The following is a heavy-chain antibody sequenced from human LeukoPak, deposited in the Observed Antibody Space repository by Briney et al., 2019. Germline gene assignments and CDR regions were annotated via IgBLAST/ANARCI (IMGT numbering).Heavy chain of an antibody. Sequence: GGSLRLSCAVSGFTFSGFWMSWSRQAPGKGLEWVASINPDGSEGYYANVVKGRFTISRDNAKNSLYLQINSLRAEDTAVYYCARSSYSSSSSVWGQGTMVTVSS. CDR2: INPDGSEG. J-gene: IGHJ3*01. D-gene: IGHD6-6*01. V-gene: IGHV3-7*03. CDR3: ARSSYSSSSSV. CDR1: GFTFSGFW.